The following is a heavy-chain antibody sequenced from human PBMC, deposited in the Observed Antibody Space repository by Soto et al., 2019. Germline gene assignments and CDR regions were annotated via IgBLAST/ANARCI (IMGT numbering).Heavy chain of an antibody. CDR3: AMGKGTSCLTCALDV. Sequence: PGGSLRLSCAASVFTFSSYAMSWVRQAPGKGLEWVSAISGSGGSTYYADSVKGRFTISRDNSKNTLYLQMNSLRAEDTAVYYCAMGKGTSCLTCALDVWGQGTTVTVSS. V-gene: IGHV3-23*01. J-gene: IGHJ6*02. D-gene: IGHD2-2*01. CDR1: VFTFSSYA. CDR2: ISGSGGST.